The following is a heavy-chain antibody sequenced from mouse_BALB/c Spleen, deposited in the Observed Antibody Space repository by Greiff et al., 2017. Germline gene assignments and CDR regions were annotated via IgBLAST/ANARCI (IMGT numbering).Heavy chain of an antibody. CDR1: GYTFTSYW. Sequence: QVQLQQPGAGLVKPGASVKLSCTASGYTFTSYWMHWVRQTPGQGLEWIGEISPSNGRTNYNEKFKSKATLTVDKSTSTAYMQLSSLTSEDSAVYDCASSPIYYYGSSGAMDYWGQGTSVTVSS. V-gene: IGHV1S81*02. D-gene: IGHD1-1*01. CDR3: ASSPIYYYGSSGAMDY. CDR2: ISPSNGRT. J-gene: IGHJ4*01.